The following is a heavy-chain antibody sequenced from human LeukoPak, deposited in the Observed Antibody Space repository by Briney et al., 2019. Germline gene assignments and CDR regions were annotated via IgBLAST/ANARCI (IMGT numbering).Heavy chain of an antibody. V-gene: IGHV3-21*01. CDR2: ISSSSSYI. Sequence: GGSLRLPCAASGFTVSSYWIHWVRQAPGKGLEWVSSISSSSSYIYYADSVKGRFTISRDNAKNSLYLQMNSLRAEDTAVYYCARGGGSYPYYFDYWGQGTLVTVSS. CDR1: GFTVSSYW. J-gene: IGHJ4*02. CDR3: ARGGGSYPYYFDY. D-gene: IGHD1-26*01.